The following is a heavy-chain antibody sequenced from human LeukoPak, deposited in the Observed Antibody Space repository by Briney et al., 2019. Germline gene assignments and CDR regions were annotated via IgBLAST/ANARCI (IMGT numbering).Heavy chain of an antibody. V-gene: IGHV3-20*04. CDR1: GFTFSNYG. Sequence: GESLKISCVASGFTFSNYGMHWVRQAPGKGLEWVSGINWNGGSTGYADSVKGRFTISRDNAKNSLYLQMNSLRAEDTALYYCARDGYCSSTSCYYFDYWGQGTLVTVSS. CDR2: INWNGGST. CDR3: ARDGYCSSTSCYYFDY. J-gene: IGHJ4*02. D-gene: IGHD2-2*03.